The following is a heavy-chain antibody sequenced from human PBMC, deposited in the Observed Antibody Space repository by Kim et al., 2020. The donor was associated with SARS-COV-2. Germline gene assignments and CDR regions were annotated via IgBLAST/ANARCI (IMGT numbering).Heavy chain of an antibody. V-gene: IGHV4-39*01. Sequence: SETLSLTCTVSGGSISSSSYYWGWIRQPPGKGLEWIGSIYYSGSTYSNPSLKSRVTISVDTSKNQFSLKLSSVTAADTAVYYCARHKGGGGGYGPSPWFDPWGQGTLVTVSS. CDR3: ARHKGGGGGYGPSPWFDP. J-gene: IGHJ5*02. CDR2: IYYSGST. CDR1: GGSISSSSYY. D-gene: IGHD5-12*01.